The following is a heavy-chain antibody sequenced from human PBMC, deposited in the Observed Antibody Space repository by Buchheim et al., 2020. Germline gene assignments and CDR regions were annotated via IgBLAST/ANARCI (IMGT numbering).Heavy chain of an antibody. CDR1: GGSVSSSGYS. D-gene: IGHD2-21*02. J-gene: IGHJ4*02. CDR3: VRGGGGVTAIDY. CDR2: FYHSEAT. Sequence: QLQLQESGSGLVKPSQTLSLTSVVSGGSVSSSGYSWSWVRQPPGKGLVWIGYFYHSEATYYNPSLKRRVTIQLDRSKNQFSLGLTSVTAADTAVYYCVRGGGGVTAIDYWGQGSL. V-gene: IGHV4-30-2*01.